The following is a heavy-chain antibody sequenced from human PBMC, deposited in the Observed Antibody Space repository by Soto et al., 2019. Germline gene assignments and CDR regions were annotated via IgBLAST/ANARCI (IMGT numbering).Heavy chain of an antibody. J-gene: IGHJ4*02. CDR2: ISSNGGST. CDR1: GFTFSSYA. CDR3: ARVFRRAGTGGVDY. V-gene: IGHV3-64*01. D-gene: IGHD6-13*01. Sequence: GGSLRLSCAASGFTFSSYAMHWVRQAPGKGLEYVSAISSNGGSTYYANSVKGRFTISRDNSKNTLYFQMGSLRAEDMAVYYCARVFRRAGTGGVDYWGQGTLVTVSS.